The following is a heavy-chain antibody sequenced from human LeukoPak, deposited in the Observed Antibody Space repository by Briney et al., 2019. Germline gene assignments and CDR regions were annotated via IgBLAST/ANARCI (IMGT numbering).Heavy chain of an antibody. V-gene: IGHV3-23*01. J-gene: IGHJ4*02. CDR3: ARSRSGSVAGTSDY. CDR2: INGDGDT. D-gene: IGHD6-19*01. CDR1: GFTFSSYA. Sequence: GGSLRLSCAASGFTFSSYAMSWVRQAPGKGLEWVSSINGDGDTYYTDSVEGRFTLSRDNSRNTLYLQMNSLRAEDTAVYYCARSRSGSVAGTSDYRGQGTLVIVSS.